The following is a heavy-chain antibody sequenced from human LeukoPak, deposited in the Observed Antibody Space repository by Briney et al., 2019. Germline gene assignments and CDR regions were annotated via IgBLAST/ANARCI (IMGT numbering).Heavy chain of an antibody. V-gene: IGHV3-23*01. CDR2: ISGSGGST. D-gene: IGHD4-17*01. Sequence: GGSLRLSCAASGFTFSSYAMSWVRQAPGKGLEWVSGISGSGGSTYYADSVKGRFTISRDNSKNTLYLQMNSLRAEDTAVYYCAKGGNPTVTGNYYYYSMDVWGKGTTVTVSS. CDR1: GFTFSSYA. J-gene: IGHJ6*03. CDR3: AKGGNPTVTGNYYYYSMDV.